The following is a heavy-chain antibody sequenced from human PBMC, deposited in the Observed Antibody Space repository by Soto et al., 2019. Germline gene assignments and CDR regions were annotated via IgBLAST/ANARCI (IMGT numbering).Heavy chain of an antibody. D-gene: IGHD3-22*01. V-gene: IGHV4-59*01. CDR1: GGSISSYY. CDR3: ARLVYDSRLNYLYLDL. Sequence: PSETLSLTCTVSGGSISSYYWSWIRQPPGKGLEWIGYIYYSGSTNYNPSLKSRVTISVDTSKNQFSLKLSSVTAADTAVYYCARLVYDSRLNYLYLDLWGQGTLVTVSS. J-gene: IGHJ4*02. CDR2: IYYSGST.